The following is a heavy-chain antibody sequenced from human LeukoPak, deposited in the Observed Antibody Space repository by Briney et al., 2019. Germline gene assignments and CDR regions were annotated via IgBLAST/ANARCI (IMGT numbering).Heavy chain of an antibody. CDR2: INGDGSST. Sequence: GGSPRLSCAASGFTFSSYWMHWVHQAPGKGLVWVSRINGDGSSTSYADSVKGRFTISRDNAKNTLYLQMNSLRAEDTAVYYCARGYGDQGYWGQGTLVTVSS. J-gene: IGHJ4*02. CDR3: ARGYGDQGY. V-gene: IGHV3-74*01. CDR1: GFTFSSYW. D-gene: IGHD3-10*01.